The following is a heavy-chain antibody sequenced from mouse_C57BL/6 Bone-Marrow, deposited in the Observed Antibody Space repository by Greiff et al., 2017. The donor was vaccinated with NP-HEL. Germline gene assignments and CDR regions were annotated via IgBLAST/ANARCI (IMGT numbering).Heavy chain of an antibody. CDR3: ARDAMDF. V-gene: IGHV1-31*01. Sequence: VQLKQSGPELVKPGASVKLSCKASGYSFTGYYMHWVKQSPGNILEWIGYIYPYSGISSYNQKFKGKATLTVDKSSSTAYMELRSLTSEDSEVYYCARDAMDFWDRGTAITV. CDR2: IYPYSGIS. CDR1: GYSFTGYY. J-gene: IGHJ4*01.